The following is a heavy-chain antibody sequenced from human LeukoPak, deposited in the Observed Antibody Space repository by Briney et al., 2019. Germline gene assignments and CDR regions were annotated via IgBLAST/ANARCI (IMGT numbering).Heavy chain of an antibody. Sequence: SETLSLTCTVSGGSISSYYWSWIRQPPGKGLEWIGYIYYSGSTNYNPSLKSRVTISVVTSKNQFSLKLSSVTAADTAVYYCARGMTQEYYYYYYYMDVWGKGTTVTVSS. CDR3: ARGMTQEYYYYYYYMDV. CDR1: GGSISSYY. V-gene: IGHV4-59*01. CDR2: IYYSGST. J-gene: IGHJ6*03.